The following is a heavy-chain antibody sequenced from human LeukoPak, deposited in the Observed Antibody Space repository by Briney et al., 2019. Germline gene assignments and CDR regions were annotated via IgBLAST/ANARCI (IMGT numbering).Heavy chain of an antibody. V-gene: IGHV3-53*01. Sequence: GGSLRLSCAASGFTVSSNYMSWVRQAPGKGLEWVSVFYSGGSTYYADSVKGRFTISRDNSKNTLYLQMNSLRAEDTAVYYCAKSPCSGGSCYSPHWFDPWGQGTLVTVSS. CDR3: AKSPCSGGSCYSPHWFDP. CDR2: FYSGGST. D-gene: IGHD2-15*01. J-gene: IGHJ5*02. CDR1: GFTVSSNY.